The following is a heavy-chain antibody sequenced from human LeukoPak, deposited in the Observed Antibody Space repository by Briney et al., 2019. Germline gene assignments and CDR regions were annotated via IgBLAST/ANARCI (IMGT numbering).Heavy chain of an antibody. D-gene: IGHD1-1*01. Sequence: GPSVKVSCKASGYTFTSYYMHWVRQAPGQGLEWMGGIIPIFGTANYAQKFQGRVTITADESTSTAYMELSSLRSEDTAVYYCATNNWNDLKEPYYYYGMDVWGQGTTVTVSS. V-gene: IGHV1-69*13. CDR3: ATNNWNDLKEPYYYYGMDV. J-gene: IGHJ6*02. CDR1: GYTFTSYY. CDR2: IIPIFGTA.